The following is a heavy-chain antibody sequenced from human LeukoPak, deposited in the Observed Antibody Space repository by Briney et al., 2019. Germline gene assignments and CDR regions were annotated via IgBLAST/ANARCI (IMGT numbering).Heavy chain of an antibody. D-gene: IGHD3-10*01. Sequence: GGSLRLSCAASGFTFSSFEMYWVRQAPGKGLEWVSYIIAGVSAIYYVDSVKGRFTISRDNAKNSLYLQMNSLRAEDTAVYYCVRDGYYGHDSFDIWGQGTMVTVSS. CDR1: GFTFSSFE. J-gene: IGHJ3*02. V-gene: IGHV3-48*03. CDR3: VRDGYYGHDSFDI. CDR2: IIAGVSAI.